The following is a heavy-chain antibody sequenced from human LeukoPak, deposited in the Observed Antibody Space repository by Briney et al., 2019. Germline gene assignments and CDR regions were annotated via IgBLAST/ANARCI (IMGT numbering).Heavy chain of an antibody. CDR1: GYTFTSYD. Sequence: ASVKVSCKASGYTFTSYDINGVREDTRQGLEWMRWMNPNSGNTGYAQKFQGRVTMTRNTSISTAYMELSSLRSEDTAVYYCARGIFGVVIGSPYWGQGTLVTVSS. V-gene: IGHV1-8*01. CDR3: ARGIFGVVIGSPY. D-gene: IGHD3-3*01. CDR2: MNPNSGNT. J-gene: IGHJ4*02.